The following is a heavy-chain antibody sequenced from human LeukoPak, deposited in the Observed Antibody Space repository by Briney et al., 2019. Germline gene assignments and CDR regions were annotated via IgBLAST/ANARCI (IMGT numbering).Heavy chain of an antibody. V-gene: IGHV3-23*01. CDR1: GFTFSSYA. J-gene: IGHJ4*02. CDR3: AKGSGYNYAPFDY. CDR2: ISGSGGST. Sequence: PGGSLRLSCAAPGFTFSSYAMSWVRQAPGKGLEWVSAISGSGGSTYYADSVKGRFTISRDNSKNTLYLQMNSLRAEDTAVYYCAKGSGYNYAPFDYWGQGTLVTVSS. D-gene: IGHD5-24*01.